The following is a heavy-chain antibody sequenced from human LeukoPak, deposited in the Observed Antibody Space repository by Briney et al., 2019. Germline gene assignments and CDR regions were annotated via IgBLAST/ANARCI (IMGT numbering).Heavy chain of an antibody. V-gene: IGHV3-48*02. J-gene: IGHJ4*02. D-gene: IGHD1-1*01. CDR2: IRATAEGTKYA. CDR1: GFSFTDYP. CDR3: ATDQLYAFDY. Sequence: GGSLRLSCATSGFSFTDYPMNWVRQAPGKGLEWISNIRATAEGTKYAYYADSVKGRVTISRDDGKNTLYLHMNSLRDDDTAVYYCATDQLYAFDYWGQGILVNVS.